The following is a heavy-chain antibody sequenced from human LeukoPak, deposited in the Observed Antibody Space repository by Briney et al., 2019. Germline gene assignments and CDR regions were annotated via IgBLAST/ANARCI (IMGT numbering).Heavy chain of an antibody. J-gene: IGHJ5*02. CDR2: IYHSGST. CDR3: ARYGARDRSWFDP. V-gene: IGHV4-4*02. CDR1: GGSISSSNC. D-gene: IGHD1-26*01. Sequence: SGTLSLTCAVSGGSISSSNCWSWVRQPPGKGLEWIGEIYHSGSTNYNPSLKSRVTISVDKSKNQFSLKLSSVTAADTAVYYCARYGARDRSWFDPWGQGTLVTVSS.